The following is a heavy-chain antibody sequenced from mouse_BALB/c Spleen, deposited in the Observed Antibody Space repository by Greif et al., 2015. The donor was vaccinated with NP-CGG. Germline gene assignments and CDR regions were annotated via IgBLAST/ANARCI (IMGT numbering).Heavy chain of an antibody. V-gene: IGHV5-17*02. J-gene: IGHJ2*01. CDR2: ISSGSSTI. D-gene: IGHD2-1*01. CDR1: GFTFSSFG. CDR3: ARGDYGNPFDY. Sequence: EVNLVESGGGLVQPGGSRKLSCAASGFTFSSFGMHWVRQAPEKGLEWVAYISSGSSTIYYADTVKGRFTISRDNPKNTLFLQMASLRSEDTAMYYCARGDYGNPFDYWGQGTTLTVSS.